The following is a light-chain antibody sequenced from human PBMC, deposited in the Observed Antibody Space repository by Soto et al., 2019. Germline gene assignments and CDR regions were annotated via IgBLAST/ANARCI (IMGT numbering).Light chain of an antibody. J-gene: IGLJ2*01. CDR1: SSDIGDYTH. CDR2: EVS. Sequence: QSVLTQPASVSGSPGQSITISCTGTSSDIGDYTHVSWYQQHPGKAPKLIIYEVSDRPSGVSNRFSGSKSGNTASLTISGLLTEDEADYYCCSYTSISTSAVFGGGTKVTVL. V-gene: IGLV2-14*01. CDR3: CSYTSISTSAV.